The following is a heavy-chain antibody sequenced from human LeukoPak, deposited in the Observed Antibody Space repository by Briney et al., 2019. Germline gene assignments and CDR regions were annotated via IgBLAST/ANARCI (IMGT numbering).Heavy chain of an antibody. V-gene: IGHV1-18*01. CDR2: ISAYNGNT. CDR3: ARGAVGANPFDY. J-gene: IGHJ4*02. Sequence: ASVKVSCKASGGTFSSYAISWVRQAPGQGLEWMGWISAYNGNTNYAQKLQGRVTMTTDTSTSTAYMELRSLRSDDTAVYYCARGAVGANPFDYWGQGTLVTVSS. CDR1: GGTFSSYA. D-gene: IGHD1-26*01.